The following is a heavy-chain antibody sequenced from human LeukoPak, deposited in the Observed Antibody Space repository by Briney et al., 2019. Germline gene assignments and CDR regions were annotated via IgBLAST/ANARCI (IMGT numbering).Heavy chain of an antibody. J-gene: IGHJ4*02. V-gene: IGHV1-2*02. Sequence: ASVKVSCKASGYTFTGYYMHWVRQAPGQGLEWMGWINPNSGGTNYAQKFQGRVTMTRDTSISTAYMELSRLRSEDTAVYYCARQGGEDSSSSPTDYWGQGTLVTVSS. D-gene: IGHD6-6*01. CDR3: ARQGGEDSSSSPTDY. CDR1: GYTFTGYY. CDR2: INPNSGGT.